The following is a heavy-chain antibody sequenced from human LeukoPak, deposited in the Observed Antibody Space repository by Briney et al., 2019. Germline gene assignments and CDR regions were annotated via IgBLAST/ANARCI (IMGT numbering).Heavy chain of an antibody. CDR3: ARPDGSGLYYPFDY. Sequence: GGSLRLSCAASGFTFSSYSMNWVRQAPGKGLEWVSSISSSSSYIYYADSVKGRFTISRDNAKNSLYLQMNSLRAEDTAVYYCARPDGSGLYYPFDYWGQGTQVTVSS. V-gene: IGHV3-21*01. CDR1: GFTFSSYS. D-gene: IGHD2-15*01. CDR2: ISSSSSYI. J-gene: IGHJ4*02.